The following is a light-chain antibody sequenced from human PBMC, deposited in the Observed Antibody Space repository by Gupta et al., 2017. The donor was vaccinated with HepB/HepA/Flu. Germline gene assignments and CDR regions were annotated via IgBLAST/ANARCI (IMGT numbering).Light chain of an antibody. CDR2: AAS. J-gene: IGKJ4*01. Sequence: DIQMTHSPSSLSASLGDRVTITCRASQRISSYLNWYQQKPGKAPKLLIYAASRVQSGVPSRFSGSGSGTDFTLTISRLQPEDFATYYCQQRDSTPLTFGGGTKVEIK. V-gene: IGKV1-39*01. CDR3: QQRDSTPLT. CDR1: QRISSY.